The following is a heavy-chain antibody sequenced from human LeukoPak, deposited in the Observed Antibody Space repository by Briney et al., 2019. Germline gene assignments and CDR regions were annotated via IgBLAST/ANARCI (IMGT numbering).Heavy chain of an antibody. V-gene: IGHV3-30*07. Sequence: GGSLRLSCAASGFTFSSYAMSWVRQAPGKGLEWVAIISDDGSNKRYADSVKGRFTISRDNAENSLYLQMNSLRAEDTAVYYCARTGDVVAVNFDYWGQGTLVTVSS. J-gene: IGHJ4*02. CDR1: GFTFSSYA. CDR2: ISDDGSNK. CDR3: ARTGDVVAVNFDY. D-gene: IGHD2-15*01.